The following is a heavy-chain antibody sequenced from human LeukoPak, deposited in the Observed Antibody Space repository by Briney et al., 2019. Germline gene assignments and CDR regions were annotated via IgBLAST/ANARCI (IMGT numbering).Heavy chain of an antibody. V-gene: IGHV7-4-1*02. CDR1: GYTFTSYD. D-gene: IGHD2-2*01. J-gene: IGHJ4*02. CDR2: INTDTANP. Sequence: ASVKVSCKASGYTFTSYDINWVRQAPGQGLEWMGWINTDTANPTYAQGFTGRFVFSFDTSVSTAYLQISSLKAEDTAVYYCARQGPGYCGSTSCYGVAYWGQGTLVTVSS. CDR3: ARQGPGYCGSTSCYGVAY.